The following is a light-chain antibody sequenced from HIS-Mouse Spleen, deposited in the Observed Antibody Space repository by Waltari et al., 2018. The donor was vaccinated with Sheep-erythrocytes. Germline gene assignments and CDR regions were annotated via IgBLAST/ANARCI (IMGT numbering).Light chain of an antibody. CDR1: KLGDKY. Sequence: SYELTQPPSVSVSPGQTASITCSGDKLGDKYACWYHQKPGQSPVLVIYQDSKRPSGVPDRFSGSKSGNTASLTISGLQAEDEADYYCCSYAGSYTYVFGTGTKVTVL. V-gene: IGLV3-1*01. J-gene: IGLJ1*01. CDR3: CSYAGSYTYV. CDR2: QDS.